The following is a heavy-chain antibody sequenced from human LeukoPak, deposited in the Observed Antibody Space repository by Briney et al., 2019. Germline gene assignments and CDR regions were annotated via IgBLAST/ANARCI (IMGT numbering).Heavy chain of an antibody. CDR1: GYTFTSYD. CDR3: ARGHCSGGSCYSSYFDY. J-gene: IGHJ4*02. D-gene: IGHD2-15*01. V-gene: IGHV1-8*01. Sequence: GASVKVSCKASGYTFTSYDINWVRQATGQGLEWMGWMNPNSGNTGYAQKFQGRVTMTRNTSISTAYMELGSLRSEDTAVYYCARGHCSGGSCYSSYFDYWGQGTLVTVSS. CDR2: MNPNSGNT.